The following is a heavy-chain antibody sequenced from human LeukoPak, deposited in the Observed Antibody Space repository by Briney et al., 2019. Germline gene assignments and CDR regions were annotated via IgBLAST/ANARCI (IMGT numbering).Heavy chain of an antibody. CDR1: GGSFSGYY. J-gene: IGHJ4*02. V-gene: IGHV4-34*01. D-gene: IGHD3-3*01. CDR3: AREEVDYDFWSGYYTPHYFGY. CDR2: INHSGST. Sequence: SETLSLTCAVYGGSFSGYYWSWIRQPPGKGLEWIGEINHSGSTNYNPSLKSRVTISVDTSKNQFSLKLSSVTAADTAVYYCAREEVDYDFWSGYYTPHYFGYWGQGTLVTVSS.